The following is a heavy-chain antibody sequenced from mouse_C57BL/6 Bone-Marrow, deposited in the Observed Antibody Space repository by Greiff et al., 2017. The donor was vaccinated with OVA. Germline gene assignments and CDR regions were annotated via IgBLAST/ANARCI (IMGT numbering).Heavy chain of an antibody. D-gene: IGHD2-4*01. CDR3: ARGLRPYFDY. J-gene: IGHJ2*01. Sequence: EVKLMESGPGLVKPSQSLSLTCSVTGYSITSGYYWNWIRQFPGNKLEWMGYISYDGSNNYNQSLKNRISITRDTSKNQFFLKLNSVTTEDTATYYCARGLRPYFDYWGQGTTLTVSS. CDR2: ISYDGSN. V-gene: IGHV3-6*01. CDR1: GYSITSGYY.